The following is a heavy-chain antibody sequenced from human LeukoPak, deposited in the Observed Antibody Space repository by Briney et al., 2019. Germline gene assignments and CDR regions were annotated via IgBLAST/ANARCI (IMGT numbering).Heavy chain of an antibody. CDR1: GFTFSDNP. J-gene: IGHJ6*04. V-gene: IGHV3-11*01. D-gene: IGHD4-11*01. CDR3: ANVRASTLTLSPPRYYYCYSEMDV. CDR2: IDTSGTTI. Sequence: GGSLRLSCAASGFTFSDNPMSWVRQAPGKGLEWVSFIDTSGTTIYYADSVKGRFTIYRDDAKNSLYLQMNSLRPGDTAVYFCANVRASTLTLSPPRYYYCYSEMDVCGKGTTVIVSS.